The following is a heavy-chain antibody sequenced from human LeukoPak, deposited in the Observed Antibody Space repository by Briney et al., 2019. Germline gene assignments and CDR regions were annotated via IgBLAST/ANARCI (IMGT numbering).Heavy chain of an antibody. D-gene: IGHD3-10*02. CDR1: GFTFSSYA. CDR3: AKDVRPGGGGMDV. V-gene: IGHV3-23*01. J-gene: IGHJ6*02. Sequence: GGSLRLSCAASGFTFSSYAMSWVRQAPGKGLEWVTTISDNGRSTHYADSVKGRFTISRDNYKDTLDLQMNSLKAEDTAIYYCAKDVRPGGGGMDVWGQGTTVTVSS. CDR2: ISDNGRST.